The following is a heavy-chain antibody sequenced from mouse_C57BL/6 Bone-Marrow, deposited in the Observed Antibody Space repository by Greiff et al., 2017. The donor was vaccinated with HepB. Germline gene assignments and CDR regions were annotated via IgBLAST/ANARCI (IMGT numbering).Heavy chain of an antibody. V-gene: IGHV1-19*01. D-gene: IGHD1-1*01. Sequence: VQLQQSGPVLVKPGASVKMSCKASGYTFTDYYMNWVKQSHGKSLEWIGVINPYNGGTSYNQKFKGKATLTVDKYSSTAYMELNSLTSEDSAVYYCASCTRGYYGSSSYYYSMDYWGQGTSVTVSS. J-gene: IGHJ4*01. CDR1: GYTFTDYY. CDR2: INPYNGGT. CDR3: ASCTRGYYGSSSYYYSMDY.